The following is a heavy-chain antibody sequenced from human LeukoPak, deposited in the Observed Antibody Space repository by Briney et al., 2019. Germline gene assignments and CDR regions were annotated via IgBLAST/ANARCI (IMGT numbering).Heavy chain of an antibody. D-gene: IGHD1-1*01. CDR2: VYYSGST. CDR1: GGSISSSSYY. V-gene: IGHV4-39*07. J-gene: IGHJ4*02. CDR3: AKNLGTLLSPY. Sequence: PSETLSLTCTVSGGSISSSSYYWGWIRQPPGKGLEWIGSVYYSGSTYYNPSLKSRVTISVDTSKNQFSLRLSSVTAADTAVYYCAKNLGTLLSPYWGQGTLVTVSS.